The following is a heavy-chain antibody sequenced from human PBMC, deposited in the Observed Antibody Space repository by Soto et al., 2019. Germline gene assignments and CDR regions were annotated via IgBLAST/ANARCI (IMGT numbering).Heavy chain of an antibody. J-gene: IGHJ5*02. Sequence: QVQLRESGPGLVKPSETLSLTCSVSGGSISSGYWSWIRQPPGKGLEWIGYIYYGGSINYNPSLMSRVIISVDTAKNQFSLRLSSVTAADTAAYYCTGAYYDINGYGLDPWGQGTSVTVSS. CDR3: TGAYYDINGYGLDP. V-gene: IGHV4-59*01. D-gene: IGHD3-22*01. CDR1: GGSISSGY. CDR2: IYYGGSI.